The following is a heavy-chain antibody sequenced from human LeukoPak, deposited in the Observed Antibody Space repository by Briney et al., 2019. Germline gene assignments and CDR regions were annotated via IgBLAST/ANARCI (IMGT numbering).Heavy chain of an antibody. CDR1: GFTFGDYA. D-gene: IGHD6-13*01. Sequence: GGSLRLSCTASGFTFGDYAMSWVRQAPGKGLEWVGFIRSKAYGGTTEYAASVRGRFTISRDDSKSIAYLQMNSLKTEETAVYYCTQTAAGKNYYGMDVWGQGTTVTVSS. CDR3: TQTAAGKNYYGMDV. CDR2: IRSKAYGGTT. J-gene: IGHJ6*02. V-gene: IGHV3-49*04.